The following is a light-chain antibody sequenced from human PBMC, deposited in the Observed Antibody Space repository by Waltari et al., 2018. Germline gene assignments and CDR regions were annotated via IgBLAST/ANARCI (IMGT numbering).Light chain of an antibody. V-gene: IGKV3-20*01. J-gene: IGKJ5*01. CDR1: QSVGSNY. Sequence: EIVLTQSPGTLSLSPGERASLSCRASQSVGSNYLVWYQQKPGQAPRLRIYGASSRATGIPDRFTGIGSGTDFTLTISRLEPEDFAVYYCQQYGTSSSFGQGTRLEIK. CDR3: QQYGTSSS. CDR2: GAS.